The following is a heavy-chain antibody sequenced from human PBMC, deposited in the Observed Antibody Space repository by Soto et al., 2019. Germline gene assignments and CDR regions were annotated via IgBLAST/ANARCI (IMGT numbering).Heavy chain of an antibody. CDR2: IKQDGSDK. Sequence: GSLRVSCAASGFTCSNFWMSWVRQAPGKGLEWVAIIKQDGSDKYYVDFVKGRFTISRDNAKNSLYLQMNSLRTEDAAVYYCARNRDYAFDYWGRGTLVTVSS. V-gene: IGHV3-7*01. D-gene: IGHD4-17*01. CDR3: ARNRDYAFDY. CDR1: GFTCSNFW. J-gene: IGHJ4*02.